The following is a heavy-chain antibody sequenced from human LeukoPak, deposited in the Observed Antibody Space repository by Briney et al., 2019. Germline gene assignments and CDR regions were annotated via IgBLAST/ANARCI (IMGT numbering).Heavy chain of an antibody. V-gene: IGHV3-72*01. CDR1: GFTFSDHY. CDR3: ARDLFGYDIDY. D-gene: IGHD3-22*01. CDR2: TRNKANSYTT. J-gene: IGHJ4*02. Sequence: GGSLRLSCAASGFTFSDHYMDWVRQAPGKGLEWVGRTRNKANSYTTEYAASVKGRFTISRDDSKNSLYLQMNSLKTEDTAVYYCARDLFGYDIDYWDQGTLVTVSS.